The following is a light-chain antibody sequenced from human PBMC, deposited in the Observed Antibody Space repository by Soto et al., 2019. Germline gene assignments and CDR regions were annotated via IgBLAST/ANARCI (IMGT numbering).Light chain of an antibody. V-gene: IGKV1D-12*01. CDR3: QQAYSFMIT. CDR2: GAS. Sequence: IQVTQSPSSVSSSIRDRVTITCRASQDIAGYLAWYQHKPGRTPELLIHGASRLQSGVPARFSVSGSGTDVTLSIISLKNEDFATYYCQQAYSFMITMGGGTRLEIK. CDR1: QDIAGY. J-gene: IGKJ5*01.